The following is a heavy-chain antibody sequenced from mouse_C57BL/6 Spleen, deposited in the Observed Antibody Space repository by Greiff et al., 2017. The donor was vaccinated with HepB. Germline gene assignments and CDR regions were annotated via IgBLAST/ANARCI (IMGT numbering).Heavy chain of an antibody. CDR3: ARGYYGSDWYFDV. CDR2: IDPANGNT. D-gene: IGHD1-1*01. Sequence: VQLKESVAELVRPGASVKLSCTASGFNIKNTYMHWVKQRPEQGLEWIGRIDPANGNTKYAPKFQGKAPITADTSSNTAYLQLSSLTSEDTAIYYCARGYYGSDWYFDVWGTGTTVTVSS. V-gene: IGHV14-3*01. J-gene: IGHJ1*03. CDR1: GFNIKNTY.